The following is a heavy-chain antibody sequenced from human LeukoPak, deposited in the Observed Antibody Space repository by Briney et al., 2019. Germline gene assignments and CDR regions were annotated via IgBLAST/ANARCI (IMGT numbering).Heavy chain of an antibody. D-gene: IGHD5-18*01. Sequence: GESLKISCKGSGYSFTSYWIGWVRQMHGKGLEWMGIIYPGDSDTRYSPSFQGQVTISADKSISTAYLQWSSLKASDTAMYYCAVYSHGYRDHFDYWGQESLVTVSS. V-gene: IGHV5-51*01. CDR1: GYSFTSYW. J-gene: IGHJ4*02. CDR2: IYPGDSDT. CDR3: AVYSHGYRDHFDY.